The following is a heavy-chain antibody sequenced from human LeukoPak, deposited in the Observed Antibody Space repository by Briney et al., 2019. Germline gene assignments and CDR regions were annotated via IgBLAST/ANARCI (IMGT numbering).Heavy chain of an antibody. CDR2: IKLDGSEE. D-gene: IGHD3-10*01. CDR3: ATYVPTPRRGLDY. V-gene: IGHV3-7*01. CDR1: GFTFNNYY. Sequence: GGSLRLSCAASGFTFNNYYMTWVRQAPGKGLEWVARIKLDGSEESYVDSVKGRLTISRDSAKNSLFLQMTSLRAEDTAVYYCATYVPTPRRGLDYWGQGTLVTVSS. J-gene: IGHJ4*02.